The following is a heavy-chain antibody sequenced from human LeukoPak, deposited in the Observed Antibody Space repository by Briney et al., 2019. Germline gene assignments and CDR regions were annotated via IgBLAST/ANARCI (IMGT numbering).Heavy chain of an antibody. Sequence: PSETLSLTCTVSGYSISSGYYWGWIRQPPGKGLEWIGSIYHSGSTYYNPSLKSRVTISVDTSKNQFSLKLSSVTAADTAVYYCARSYYYVNWGQGTLVTVSS. CDR3: ARSYYYVN. CDR1: GYSISSGYY. V-gene: IGHV4-38-2*02. CDR2: IYHSGST. J-gene: IGHJ4*02.